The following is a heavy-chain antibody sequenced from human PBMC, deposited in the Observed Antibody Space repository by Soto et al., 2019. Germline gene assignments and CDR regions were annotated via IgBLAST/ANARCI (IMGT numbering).Heavy chain of an antibody. D-gene: IGHD5-12*01. Sequence: QVQLVESGGDMVQRGRSLRLSCAASGFTFGSYGMHWVRQAPGKGLEWVAIISYDGRNQYYADSVKGRFTISRDNFKNTLYLQMNGLTPEDTAIYFCARELDIPPDYYFDYWGQGTLVTVSS. V-gene: IGHV3-30*03. CDR2: ISYDGRNQ. CDR1: GFTFGSYG. CDR3: ARELDIPPDYYFDY. J-gene: IGHJ4*02.